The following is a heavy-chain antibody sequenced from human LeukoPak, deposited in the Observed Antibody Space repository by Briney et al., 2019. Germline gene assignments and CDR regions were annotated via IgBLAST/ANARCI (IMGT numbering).Heavy chain of an antibody. D-gene: IGHD5-24*01. CDR3: AKAQGAEMATIHFDY. CDR2: ISWNSGSI. V-gene: IGHV3-9*03. CDR1: GFTFDDYA. Sequence: GGSLRLSCAASGFTFDDYAMHWVRHAPGKGLEWVSGISWNSGSIGYADSVKGRFTISRDNAKNSLYLQMDSLRAEDMALYYCAKAQGAEMATIHFDYWGQGTLVTVSP. J-gene: IGHJ4*02.